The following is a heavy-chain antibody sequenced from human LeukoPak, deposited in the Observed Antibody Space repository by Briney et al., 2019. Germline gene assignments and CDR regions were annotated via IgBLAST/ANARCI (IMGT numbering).Heavy chain of an antibody. D-gene: IGHD3-22*01. CDR1: GYTFTGYY. J-gene: IGHJ4*02. CDR2: INPNSGGT. CDR3: ARTYYYDSSGYPPFDY. V-gene: IGHV1-2*02. Sequence: GASVKVSCMASGYTFTGYYMHWVRQAPGQGLEWMGWINPNSGGTNYAQKFQGRVTMTRDTSTSTAYMELSRLRSDDTAVYYCARTYYYDSSGYPPFDYWGQGTLVTVSS.